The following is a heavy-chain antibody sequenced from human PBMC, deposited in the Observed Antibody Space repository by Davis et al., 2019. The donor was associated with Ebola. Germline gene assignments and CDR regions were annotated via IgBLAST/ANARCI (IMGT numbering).Heavy chain of an antibody. CDR1: GGSISSYY. CDR2: IYYSGST. Sequence: PSETLSLTCTVSGGSISSYYWSWIRQPPGKGLEWIGYIYYSGSTNYNPSLKSRVTISVDTSKTQFSLKLSSVTAADTAVYYCARVLENYDFWSGSDDAFDIWGQGTMVTVSS. V-gene: IGHV4-59*01. J-gene: IGHJ3*02. CDR3: ARVLENYDFWSGSDDAFDI. D-gene: IGHD3-3*01.